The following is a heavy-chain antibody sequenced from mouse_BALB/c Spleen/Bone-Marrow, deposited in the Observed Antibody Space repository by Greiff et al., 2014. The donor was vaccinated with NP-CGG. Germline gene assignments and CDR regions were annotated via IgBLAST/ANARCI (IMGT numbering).Heavy chain of an antibody. D-gene: IGHD2-4*01. J-gene: IGHJ2*01. V-gene: IGHV14-3*02. Sequence: VQLQQPGAELVKPGASVKLSCTASGFNIKDTYMHWVKQRPEQGLEWIGRIDPANGNTKYDPKFQGKATITADTSSNTACLQLSSLTSEDTAVYYCALYYDYDVGYRGQGTTLTVSS. CDR2: IDPANGNT. CDR1: GFNIKDTY. CDR3: ALYYDYDVGY.